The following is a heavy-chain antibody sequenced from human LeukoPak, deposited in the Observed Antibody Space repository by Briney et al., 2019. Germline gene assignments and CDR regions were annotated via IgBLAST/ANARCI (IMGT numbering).Heavy chain of an antibody. J-gene: IGHJ4*02. D-gene: IGHD3-3*01. CDR3: ATDINDDFWSGYYGFDY. Sequence: ASVKVSCKVSGYTLTELSMHWVRQAPGKGHEWMGGFDPEDGETIYAQKFQGRVTMTEDTSTDTAYMELSSLRSEDTAVYYCATDINDDFWSGYYGFDYWGQGTLDSVSS. CDR2: FDPEDGET. CDR1: GYTLTELS. V-gene: IGHV1-24*01.